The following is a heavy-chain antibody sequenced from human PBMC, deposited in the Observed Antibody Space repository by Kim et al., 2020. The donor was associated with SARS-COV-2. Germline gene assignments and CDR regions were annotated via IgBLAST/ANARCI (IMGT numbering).Heavy chain of an antibody. Sequence: PSLMSRVTISVDTSKNQFSLKLSTVTAADTAVYYCARRVGYYYDSSGLEYWGQGTLVTVAS. CDR3: ARRVGYYYDSSGLEY. V-gene: IGHV4-39*01. J-gene: IGHJ4*02. D-gene: IGHD3-22*01.